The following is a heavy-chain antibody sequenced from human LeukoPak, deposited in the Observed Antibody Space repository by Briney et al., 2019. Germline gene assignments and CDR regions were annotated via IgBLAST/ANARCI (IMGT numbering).Heavy chain of an antibody. D-gene: IGHD3-16*01. CDR3: ASHSWGNAFDI. CDR2: IIPIFGTA. Sequence: SVKVSCKASGYTFTSYGISWVRQAPGQGLEWMGGIIPIFGTANYAQKFQGRVTITTDESTSTAYMELSSLRSEDTAVYYCASHSWGNAFDIWGQGTMVTVSS. J-gene: IGHJ3*02. V-gene: IGHV1-69*05. CDR1: GYTFTSYG.